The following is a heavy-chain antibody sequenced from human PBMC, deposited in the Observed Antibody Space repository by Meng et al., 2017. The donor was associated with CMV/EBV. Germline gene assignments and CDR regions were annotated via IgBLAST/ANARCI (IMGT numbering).Heavy chain of an antibody. CDR1: GYSISSGYY. J-gene: IGHJ4*02. Sequence: GSLRLSCTVSGYSISSGYYWGWSRQPPGKGREWSGSIYHSGSTYYNPSLKSRVTISVDTSKNQFSLKLSSVTAADTAVYYCAREWGGIVVVPAAMGIDYWGQGTLVTVSS. CDR2: IYHSGST. D-gene: IGHD2-2*01. CDR3: AREWGGIVVVPAAMGIDY. V-gene: IGHV4-38-2*02.